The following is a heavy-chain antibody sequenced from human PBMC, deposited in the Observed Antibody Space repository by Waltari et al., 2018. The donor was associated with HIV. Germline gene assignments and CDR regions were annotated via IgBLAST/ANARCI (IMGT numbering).Heavy chain of an antibody. CDR3: AGAAYYSDSRPLDAFDI. D-gene: IGHD3-22*01. Sequence: QVQLQQWGAGLLKPSETLSLSCAVSGGSFSAYYWRWIRQPPGKGLEWIGEINYSGITNYDPSLERRVTITMDVSKTQFFLMLSPVTAADTAVYYCAGAAYYSDSRPLDAFDIWGQGTMVSVSS. J-gene: IGHJ3*02. CDR1: GGSFSAYY. CDR2: INYSGIT. V-gene: IGHV4-34*02.